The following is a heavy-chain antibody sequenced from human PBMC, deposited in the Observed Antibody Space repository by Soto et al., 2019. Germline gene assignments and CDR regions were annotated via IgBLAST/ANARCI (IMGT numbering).Heavy chain of an antibody. Sequence: PGGSLRLSCAASGFTFRSYGMHWVRQAPGKGLEWVAVISNDGSNKYYADSVKGRFTISRDTSKNTLYLQMNSLRAEDTAVYYCAKDYSTWCMDVWGQGTTVTV. V-gene: IGHV3-30*18. D-gene: IGHD6-13*01. CDR3: AKDYSTWCMDV. CDR1: GFTFRSYG. CDR2: ISNDGSNK. J-gene: IGHJ6*02.